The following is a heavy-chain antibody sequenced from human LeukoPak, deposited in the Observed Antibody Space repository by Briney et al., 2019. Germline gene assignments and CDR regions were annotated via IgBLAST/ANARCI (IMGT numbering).Heavy chain of an antibody. D-gene: IGHD3-22*01. CDR2: IRSKAYGGIT. J-gene: IGHJ4*02. Sequence: GGSLRLSCTASGFTFGDYAMSWVRQAPGKGLEWVGFIRSKAYGGITEYAASVKGRFTISRDDSKSIAYLQMNSLKTEDTAVYYCTRGGPENYYDSSGYYYWGQGTLVTVSS. CDR1: GFTFGDYA. V-gene: IGHV3-49*04. CDR3: TRGGPENYYDSSGYYY.